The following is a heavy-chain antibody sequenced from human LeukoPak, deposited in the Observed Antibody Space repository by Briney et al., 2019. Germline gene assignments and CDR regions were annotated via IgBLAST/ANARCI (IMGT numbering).Heavy chain of an antibody. CDR1: GGTFSSYA. CDR3: ARGLGSYYYYYGMDV. J-gene: IGHJ6*02. D-gene: IGHD1-26*01. V-gene: IGHV1-69*13. Sequence: SVKVSCKAPGGTFSSYAISWVRQAPGQGLEWMGGIIPIFGTANYAQKFQGRVTITADESTSTAYMELSSLRSEDTAVYYCARGLGSYYYYYGMDVWGQGTTVTVSS. CDR2: IIPIFGTA.